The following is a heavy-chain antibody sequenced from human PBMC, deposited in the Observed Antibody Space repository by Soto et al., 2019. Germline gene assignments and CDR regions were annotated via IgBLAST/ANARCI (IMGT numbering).Heavy chain of an antibody. CDR1: GFTFDDYA. V-gene: IGHV3-9*01. J-gene: IGHJ4*02. CDR2: ISWNSGSI. CDR3: ACTRY. Sequence: EVQLVESGGGLVQPGRSLRLSCAASGFTFDDYAMHWVRQAPGKGLEWVSGISWNSGSIGYADSVKGRFTISRDNAKNSLYLQMNSLRAEDTALYYCACTRYWGQGTLVTVSS. D-gene: IGHD2-8*01.